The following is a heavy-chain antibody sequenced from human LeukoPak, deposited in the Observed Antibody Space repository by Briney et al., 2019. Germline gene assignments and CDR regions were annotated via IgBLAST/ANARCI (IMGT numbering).Heavy chain of an antibody. CDR1: GFTFSIYG. J-gene: IGHJ4*02. V-gene: IGHV3-23*01. D-gene: IGHD2-21*02. CDR2: ISDSGDNT. CDR3: AKDPQYETE. Sequence: GGSLRLSCAASGFTFSIYGMSWARQAPGKGLDWVSTISDSGDNTHYADSVKGRFTISRDNSKNMLYLEMNSLRVEDTAIYYCAKDPQYETEWGQGTLVTVSS.